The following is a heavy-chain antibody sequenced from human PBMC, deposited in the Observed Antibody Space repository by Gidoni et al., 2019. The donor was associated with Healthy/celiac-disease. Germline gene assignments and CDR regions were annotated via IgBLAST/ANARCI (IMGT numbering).Heavy chain of an antibody. V-gene: IGHV3-11*06. J-gene: IGHJ2*01. D-gene: IGHD1-26*01. CDR1: GFTFSDYY. CDR2: ISSSSSYT. CDR3: ARDQSGSFRGNWYFDL. Sequence: QVQLVESGGGLVKPGGSLRLSCAASGFTFSDYYMSWIRQAPGKGLEWVSYISSSSSYTNYADSVKGRFTISRDNAKNSLYLQMNSLRAEDTAVYYCARDQSGSFRGNWYFDLWGRGTLVTVSS.